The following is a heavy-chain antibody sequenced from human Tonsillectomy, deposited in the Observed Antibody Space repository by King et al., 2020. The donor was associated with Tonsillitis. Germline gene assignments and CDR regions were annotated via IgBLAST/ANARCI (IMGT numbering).Heavy chain of an antibody. CDR1: GGSINSYH. J-gene: IGHJ3*02. V-gene: IGHV4-59*01. D-gene: IGHD5-18*01. CDR2: FFYSGST. Sequence: MQLQESGPGLVKPSETLSLTCSVSGGSINSYHWSWIRQPPGKGLEWIGYFFYSGSTDYNPSLKSRVTISAETSKNQLSLKLTSVTAADTAVYYCAREISSDVDTALVDAFDIWGQGTVVSVSS. CDR3: AREISSDVDTALVDAFDI.